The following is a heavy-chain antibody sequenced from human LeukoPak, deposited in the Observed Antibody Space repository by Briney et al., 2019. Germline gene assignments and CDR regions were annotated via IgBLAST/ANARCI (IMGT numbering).Heavy chain of an antibody. J-gene: IGHJ6*02. Sequence: GGSLRLSCAASGFTFSSYAMHWVRQAPGKGLEWVAVISYDGSNKYYADSVKGRFTISRDNSKNTLYLQMNSLRAEDTAVYYCAKASSRLAGKLELPAYYYYYGMDVWGQGTTVTVSS. CDR3: AKASSRLAGKLELPAYYYYYGMDV. CDR1: GFTFSSYA. V-gene: IGHV3-30-3*01. D-gene: IGHD1-7*01. CDR2: ISYDGSNK.